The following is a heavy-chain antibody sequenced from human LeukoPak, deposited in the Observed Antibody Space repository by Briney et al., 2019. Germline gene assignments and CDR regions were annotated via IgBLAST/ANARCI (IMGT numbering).Heavy chain of an antibody. CDR2: ISSSSSYI. CDR3: ARDQDTAMLFDY. D-gene: IGHD5-18*01. J-gene: IGHJ4*02. V-gene: IGHV3-21*01. Sequence: GGSLRLSCAASGFTFSSYSMNWVRQAPGKGLESVSSISSSSSYIYYADSVRGRFTISRDNAKNSLYLQMNSLRAEDTAVYYCARDQDTAMLFDYWGQGTLVTVSS. CDR1: GFTFSSYS.